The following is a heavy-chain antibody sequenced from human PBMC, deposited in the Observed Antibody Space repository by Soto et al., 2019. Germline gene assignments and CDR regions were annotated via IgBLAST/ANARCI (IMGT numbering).Heavy chain of an antibody. J-gene: IGHJ6*03. CDR1: GFTFSSYG. V-gene: IGHV3-7*01. CDR3: ARGKRGYSYGPYYYYYMGV. D-gene: IGHD5-18*01. Sequence: GGSLRLSCAASGFTFSSYGMHWVRQAPGKGLEWVANIKQDGSEKYYVDSVKGRFTISRDNAKNSLYLQMNSLRAEDTAVYYCARGKRGYSYGPYYYYYMGVWGKGTTVTVSS. CDR2: IKQDGSEK.